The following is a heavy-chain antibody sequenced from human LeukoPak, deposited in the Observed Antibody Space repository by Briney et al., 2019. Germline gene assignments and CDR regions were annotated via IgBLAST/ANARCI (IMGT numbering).Heavy chain of an antibody. CDR2: IKSKTDGGTT. CDR1: GFTFSNAW. Sequence: GGSLRLSWAASGFTFSNAWMSWVRQAPGKGLEWVGRIKSKTDGGTTDYAAPVKGRFTISRDDSKNTLYLQMNSLKTADTAVYYCTTGVTGTTIDYWGQGTLVTVSS. J-gene: IGHJ4*02. CDR3: TTGVTGTTIDY. D-gene: IGHD1-7*01. V-gene: IGHV3-15*01.